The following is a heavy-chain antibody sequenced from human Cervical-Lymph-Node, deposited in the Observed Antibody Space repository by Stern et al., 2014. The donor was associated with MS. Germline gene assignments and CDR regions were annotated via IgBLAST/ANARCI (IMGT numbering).Heavy chain of an antibody. CDR1: GFAFSDHY. CDR2: TRDKVNIYIT. Sequence: EVQLVESGGGLVQPGGSLRLSCAASGFAFSDHYMDWVRQAPGKGLEWVGRTRDKVNIYITEYAASVKGGFTISRDDSKNSLHLQMNSLSTDDTAVYYCARVLRGWISISYGMDVWGQGTTVTVSS. J-gene: IGHJ6*02. CDR3: ARVLRGWISISYGMDV. V-gene: IGHV3-72*01. D-gene: IGHD5-12*01.